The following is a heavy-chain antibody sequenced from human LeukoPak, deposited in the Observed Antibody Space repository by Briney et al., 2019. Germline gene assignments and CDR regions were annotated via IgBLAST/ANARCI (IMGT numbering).Heavy chain of an antibody. D-gene: IGHD3-10*01. V-gene: IGHV1-2*02. CDR3: ARVEWQGLLWFGELFGFDY. CDR2: INPNSGGT. CDR1: GYTLSELS. J-gene: IGHJ4*02. Sequence: ASVKVSCKVSGYTLSELSIHWVRQAPGQGLEWMGWINPNSGGTNYAQKFQGRVTMTRDTSISTAYMELSRLRSDDTAVYYCARVEWQGLLWFGELFGFDYWGQGTLVTVSS.